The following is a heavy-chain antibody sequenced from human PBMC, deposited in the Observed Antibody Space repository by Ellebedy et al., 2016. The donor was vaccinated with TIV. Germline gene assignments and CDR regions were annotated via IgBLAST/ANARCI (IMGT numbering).Heavy chain of an antibody. Sequence: GESLKISCAASGFTFSSYWMHWVRQAPGKGLVWVSRLNRDGSSANYADSVKGRLSISRDNSKNTLYVQMNSLRAEDTAVYYCARGGRDQWLIDYWGQGTLVTVSS. J-gene: IGHJ4*02. CDR2: LNRDGSSA. V-gene: IGHV3-74*01. D-gene: IGHD6-19*01. CDR1: GFTFSSYW. CDR3: ARGGRDQWLIDY.